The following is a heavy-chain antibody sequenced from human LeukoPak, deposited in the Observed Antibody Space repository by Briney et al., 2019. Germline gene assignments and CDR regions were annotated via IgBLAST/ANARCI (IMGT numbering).Heavy chain of an antibody. D-gene: IGHD3-3*01. CDR3: ARDGIRFWYYFDY. Sequence: VGSLRLSCAASGFTFSSYWMSWVRQAPGKGLEWVANIKQDGSEKYYVDSVKGRFTISRDNAKNSLYLQMNSLRAEDTAVYYCARDGIRFWYYFDYWGQGTLVTVSS. CDR1: GFTFSSYW. J-gene: IGHJ4*02. CDR2: IKQDGSEK. V-gene: IGHV3-7*01.